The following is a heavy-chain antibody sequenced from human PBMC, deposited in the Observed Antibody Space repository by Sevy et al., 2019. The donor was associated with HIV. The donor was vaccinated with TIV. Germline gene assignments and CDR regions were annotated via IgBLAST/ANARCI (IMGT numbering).Heavy chain of an antibody. V-gene: IGHV3-11*06. Sequence: GGSLRLSCAVSGFTFSDYYMTWIRQAPGKGLEWVSYISGRSTYTNYVDSVKGRFTISTDKAKSSRFLRMISLGAEDTAEYYCARARVVHADYYFDLWGRGTLVTVSS. D-gene: IGHD2-8*02. CDR3: ARARVVHADYYFDL. CDR2: ISGRSTYT. CDR1: GFTFSDYY. J-gene: IGHJ2*01.